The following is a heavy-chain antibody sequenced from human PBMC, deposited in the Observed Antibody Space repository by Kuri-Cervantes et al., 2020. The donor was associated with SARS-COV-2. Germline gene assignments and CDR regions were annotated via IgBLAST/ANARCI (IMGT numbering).Heavy chain of an antibody. V-gene: IGHV3-48*04. Sequence: GESLKISCAASGFTFSSYSMNWVRQAPGKGLEWVSYISSSGSTIYYADSVKGRFTISRDNAKNSLYLQMNSLRAEDTAVYYCAREYGSGSYYPDYWGQGTLVTVSS. CDR1: GFTFSSYS. CDR2: ISSSGSTI. D-gene: IGHD3-10*01. CDR3: AREYGSGSYYPDY. J-gene: IGHJ4*02.